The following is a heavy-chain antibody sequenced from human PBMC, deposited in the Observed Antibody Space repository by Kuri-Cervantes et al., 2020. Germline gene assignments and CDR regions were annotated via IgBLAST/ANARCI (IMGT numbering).Heavy chain of an antibody. CDR2: MNPNSGNT. D-gene: IGHD6-19*01. Sequence: ASVKVSCKTSGGTFSSYAINWVRQATGQGLEWMGWMNPNSGNTGYAQKFQGRVTMTRNTSISTAYMELSSLRSEDTAVYYCARGGVAGNDAFDIWGQGTMVTVSS. CDR3: ARGGVAGNDAFDI. CDR1: GGTFSSYA. V-gene: IGHV1-8*02. J-gene: IGHJ3*02.